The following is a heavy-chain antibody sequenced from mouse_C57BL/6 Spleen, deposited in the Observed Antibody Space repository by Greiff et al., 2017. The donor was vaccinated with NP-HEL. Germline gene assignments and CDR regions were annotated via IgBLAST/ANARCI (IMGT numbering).Heavy chain of an antibody. D-gene: IGHD2-3*01. Sequence: EVHLVESGGGLVKPGGSLKLSCAASGFTFSSYAMSWVRQTPEKRLEWVATISDGGSYTYYPDNVKGRFTISRDNAKNNLYLQMSHLKSEDTAMYYCARGGYDGYPFAYWGQGTLVTVSA. CDR1: GFTFSSYA. CDR2: ISDGGSYT. CDR3: ARGGYDGYPFAY. J-gene: IGHJ3*01. V-gene: IGHV5-4*01.